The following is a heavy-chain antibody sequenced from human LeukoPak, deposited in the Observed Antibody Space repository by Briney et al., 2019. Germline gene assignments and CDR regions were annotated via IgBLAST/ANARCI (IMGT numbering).Heavy chain of an antibody. Sequence: ASVKVSCKASGYTFTGHYMHWVRQAPGQGLEWMGWINPKSGGTYFALKFQDRVTLATDTSKSTAYMDLANLRSDDTAVYFCARPQYSFGSGSTRPLFDFWGQGTLVTVSS. D-gene: IGHD3-10*01. J-gene: IGHJ4*02. V-gene: IGHV1-2*02. CDR2: INPKSGGT. CDR3: ARPQYSFGSGSTRPLFDF. CDR1: GYTFTGHY.